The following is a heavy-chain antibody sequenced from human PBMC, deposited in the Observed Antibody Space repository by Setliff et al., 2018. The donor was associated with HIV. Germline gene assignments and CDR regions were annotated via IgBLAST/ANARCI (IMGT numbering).Heavy chain of an antibody. V-gene: IGHV4-34*01. J-gene: IGHJ1*01. CDR2: INHSGGT. CDR3: ARGGYSYGFGRHRAYFQY. CDR1: GGSFSDNY. D-gene: IGHD5-18*01. Sequence: PSETLSLTCAVSGGSFSDNYWNWIRQPPGKGLEWIGEINHSGGTNYNPSLKSRVTMSVDTSKNQFSLKLSSVTAADTAVFYCARGGYSYGFGRHRAYFQYWGQGTQVTVSS.